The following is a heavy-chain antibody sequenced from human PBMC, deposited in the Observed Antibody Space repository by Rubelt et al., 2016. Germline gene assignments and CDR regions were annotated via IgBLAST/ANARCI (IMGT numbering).Heavy chain of an antibody. CDR2: IYYSGNT. V-gene: IGHV4-39*01. Sequence: QLQLQESGPGLVKPWETLSLTCTVSGDSISRSSYYWGWIRQPPGKGLEWIGSIYYSGNTYYNPSLKSRVTISVETSKNQFPLKLSSVPAAEAAGYYCARQTPNVVARHFDYWSQGTLVTVSS. CDR3: ARQTPNVVARHFDY. J-gene: IGHJ4*02. CDR1: GDSISRSSYY. D-gene: IGHD2-2*01.